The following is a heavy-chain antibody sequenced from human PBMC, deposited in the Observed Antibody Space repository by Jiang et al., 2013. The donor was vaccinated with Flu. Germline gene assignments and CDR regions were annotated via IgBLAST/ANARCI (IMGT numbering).Heavy chain of an antibody. CDR3: AKSVYDSSGEIDH. CDR2: INWNSNYI. J-gene: IGHJ4*02. D-gene: IGHD3-22*01. CDR1: GFTFDDYA. Sequence: QLVESGGGLAQPGKSLRLSCAASGFTFDDYAMHWVRRPPGKGLEWVSGINWNSNYIGYADSVEGRFTISRDNAKNSLYLQMNSLRPEDTAVYYCAKSVYDSSGEIDHWGQGILVTVAS. V-gene: IGHV3-9*01.